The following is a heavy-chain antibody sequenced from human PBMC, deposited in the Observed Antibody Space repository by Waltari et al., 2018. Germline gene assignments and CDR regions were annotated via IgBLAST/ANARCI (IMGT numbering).Heavy chain of an antibody. CDR3: ARRYYDFSNGYYNFFDY. D-gene: IGHD3-3*01. CDR1: GYRDSRYW. Sequence: EVQLVQSGAEVKKPGESLKISCQGSGYRDSRYWIAWVRQMPGKGLEWMGLIYPGDSDTRYSPSFQGQVTISADKSISTAYLQWSSLKASDTAMYYCARRYYDFSNGYYNFFDYWGQGTLVTVSS. CDR2: IYPGDSDT. V-gene: IGHV5-51*01. J-gene: IGHJ4*02.